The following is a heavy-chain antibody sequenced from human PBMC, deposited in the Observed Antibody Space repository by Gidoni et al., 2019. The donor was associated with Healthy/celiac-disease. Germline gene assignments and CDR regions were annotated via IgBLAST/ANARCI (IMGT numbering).Heavy chain of an antibody. CDR3: ARGLTFGGVIVTFDY. D-gene: IGHD3-16*02. V-gene: IGHV4-34*01. Sequence: QVQLQQWVAGLLTPSETLSLPCAVSGWSFSGYYWSWIRQPPGQGLEWIGEINHSGSTNYNPSRKSRVTISVDTSKIQFSLKLSSVTAADTAVYYCARGLTFGGVIVTFDYWGQGTLVTVSS. J-gene: IGHJ4*02. CDR2: INHSGST. CDR1: GWSFSGYY.